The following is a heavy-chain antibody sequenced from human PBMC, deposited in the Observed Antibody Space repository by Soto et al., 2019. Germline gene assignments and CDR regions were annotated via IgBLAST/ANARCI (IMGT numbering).Heavy chain of an antibody. Sequence: EVQLVESGGGLVQPGGSLRLSCAASGFSVSSNYMSWVRQAPGKGLEWVSVIYSGGGTYYADSVKGRFTISRDNSKNTLYLHMNSLRAEDTAVYYCARDLVGATTEYFQHWGQGTLVTVSS. CDR3: ARDLVGATTEYFQH. CDR1: GFSVSSNY. J-gene: IGHJ1*01. V-gene: IGHV3-66*01. CDR2: IYSGGGT. D-gene: IGHD1-26*01.